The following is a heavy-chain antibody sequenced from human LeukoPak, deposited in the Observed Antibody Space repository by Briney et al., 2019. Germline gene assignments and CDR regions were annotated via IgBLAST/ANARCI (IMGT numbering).Heavy chain of an antibody. J-gene: IGHJ4*02. V-gene: IGHV1-69*04. CDR1: GYTFTSYG. Sequence: ASVKVSCKASGYTFTSYGISWVRQAPGQGLEWMGRIIPILGIANYAQKFQGRVTITADKSTSTAYMELSSLRSEDTAVYYCARDKEGYYYDSSGYFKVGYRLPSPLDYWGQGTLVTVSS. CDR2: IIPILGIA. D-gene: IGHD3-22*01. CDR3: ARDKEGYYYDSSGYFKVGYRLPSPLDY.